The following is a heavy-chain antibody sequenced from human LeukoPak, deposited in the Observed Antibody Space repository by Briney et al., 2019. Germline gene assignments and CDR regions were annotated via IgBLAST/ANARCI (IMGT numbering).Heavy chain of an antibody. CDR3: ARKYYDSGGYYF. J-gene: IGHJ4*02. D-gene: IGHD3-22*01. V-gene: IGHV1-2*02. CDR1: GYTFTDYS. CDR2: IIPNSGGT. Sequence: ASVKVCCKASGYTFTDYSIHWVRQAPGQGLEWMGWIIPNSGGTNYARKVQGRVTMTRDTASSTAFMELSSLISDDTAMYYCARKYYDSGGYYFWGQGTLVTVSS.